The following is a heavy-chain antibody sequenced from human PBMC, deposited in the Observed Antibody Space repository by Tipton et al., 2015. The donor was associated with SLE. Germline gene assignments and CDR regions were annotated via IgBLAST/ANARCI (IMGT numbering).Heavy chain of an antibody. J-gene: IGHJ6*03. Sequence: TLSLTCTVSGGSISNYYWSWIRQPPGKGLEWIGYIYYSGSTNYNPSLKSRVTTSVDTTKNQFSLKLSSVTAADTAVYYCARTTSGQYYFHYMDVWGKGTTVSASS. CDR3: ARTTSGQYYFHYMDV. V-gene: IGHV4-59*01. D-gene: IGHD5-12*01. CDR1: GGSISNYY. CDR2: IYYSGST.